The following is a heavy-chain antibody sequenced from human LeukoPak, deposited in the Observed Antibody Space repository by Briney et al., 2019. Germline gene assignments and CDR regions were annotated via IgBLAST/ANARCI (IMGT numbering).Heavy chain of an antibody. CDR2: IYYSGST. Sequence: SETLSLTCTVSGDSISTNYWSWIRQPPGKGLEWIGYIYYSGSTNYNPSLKSRVTISVDTSKNQFSLKLSSVTAADTAVYYCAREGSSGSYPDYWGQGTLVTVSS. V-gene: IGHV4-59*12. CDR1: GDSISTNY. D-gene: IGHD1-26*01. CDR3: AREGSSGSYPDY. J-gene: IGHJ4*02.